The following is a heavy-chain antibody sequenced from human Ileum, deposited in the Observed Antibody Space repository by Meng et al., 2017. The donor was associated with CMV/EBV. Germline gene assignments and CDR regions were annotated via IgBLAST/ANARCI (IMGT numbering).Heavy chain of an antibody. V-gene: IGHV1-46*01. CDR1: GYIFIGYY. Sequence: VQLVQAGAEVTKTGASVTVSSNASGYIFIGYYIHWVRHAPGEGLEWMGIINPRYGSTNYAKKIQSRVTMTRDTSTTTVHLGLSSLRSEYTAVYYCARAPRRTYCDYWGQGTLVTVSS. CDR3: ARAPRRTYCDY. J-gene: IGHJ4*02. CDR2: INPRYGST.